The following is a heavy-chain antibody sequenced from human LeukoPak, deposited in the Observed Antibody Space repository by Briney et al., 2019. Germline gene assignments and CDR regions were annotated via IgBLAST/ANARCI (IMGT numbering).Heavy chain of an antibody. V-gene: IGHV1-24*01. CDR3: AAVANLQWLPYDY. Sequence: ASVKVSCKASGGTFSSYAISWVRQTPGQGLEWMGGFDPEDGETIYAQKFQGRVTMTEDTSTDTAYMELSSLRSEDTAVYYCAAVANLQWLPYDYWGQGTLVTVSS. CDR2: FDPEDGET. CDR1: GGTFSSYA. D-gene: IGHD6-19*01. J-gene: IGHJ4*02.